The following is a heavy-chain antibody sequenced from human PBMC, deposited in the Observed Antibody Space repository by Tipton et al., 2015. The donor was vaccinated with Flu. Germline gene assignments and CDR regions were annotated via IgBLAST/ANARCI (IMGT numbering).Heavy chain of an antibody. CDR1: RGSIANFY. Sequence: TLSLTCTVSRGSIANFYWAWIRQFPGKGLEWIGTVSRTGSTIYNPPLKSRVTISIDTSKNQFSLNMRSVTAADMAVYYCARRDYSNYVSDPKSWFDPWGQGTLVAVSS. V-gene: IGHV4-59*08. CDR3: ARRDYSNYVSDPKSWFDP. CDR2: VSRTGST. J-gene: IGHJ5*02. D-gene: IGHD4-11*01.